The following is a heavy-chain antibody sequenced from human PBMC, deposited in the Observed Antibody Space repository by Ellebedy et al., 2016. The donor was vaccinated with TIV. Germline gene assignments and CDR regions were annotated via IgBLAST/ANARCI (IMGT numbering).Heavy chain of an antibody. CDR3: AKDRLWRGSGTQTFDN. CDR1: GFIFSSYG. D-gene: IGHD3-10*01. V-gene: IGHV3-30*02. CDR2: IRYDGTNK. Sequence: GESLKISCAASGFIFSSYGMHWVRQAPRKGLEWVAFIRYDGTNKFYADSVKGRFIISRDNSKNTLYLKMNSLRAEDTSVYYCAKDRLWRGSGTQTFDNWGQGTLVTVSS. J-gene: IGHJ4*02.